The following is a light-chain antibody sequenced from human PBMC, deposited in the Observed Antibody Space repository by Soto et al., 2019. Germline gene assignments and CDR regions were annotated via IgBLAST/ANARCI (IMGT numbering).Light chain of an antibody. Sequence: QSALTQPPSASGSPGQSVTISCTGTNSDVGLYNFVSWYQHHPGNAPKLIIYEVTKRPSGVPDRFSGSKSGNTASLTVSGLRAEDEADYYCSSYGGRNSVLFGRGTKVTVL. V-gene: IGLV2-8*01. CDR2: EVT. CDR1: NSDVGLYNF. CDR3: SSYGGRNSVL. J-gene: IGLJ2*01.